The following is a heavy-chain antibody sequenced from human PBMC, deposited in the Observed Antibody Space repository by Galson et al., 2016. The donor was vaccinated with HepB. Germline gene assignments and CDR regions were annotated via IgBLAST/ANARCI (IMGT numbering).Heavy chain of an antibody. CDR1: GFTFGRYA. V-gene: IGHV3-23*01. CDR3: ARFTQEWLDRVYYFDY. J-gene: IGHJ4*02. Sequence: SLRLSCAASGFTFGRYAMSWVRQAPGKGLEWVSAISGDGSSTYYAGSVQGRFTSSRDRSTNTMYLQMNSLRTDDTAVYYWARFTQEWLDRVYYFDYWGQGTLVTVSS. CDR2: ISGDGSST. D-gene: IGHD6-19*01.